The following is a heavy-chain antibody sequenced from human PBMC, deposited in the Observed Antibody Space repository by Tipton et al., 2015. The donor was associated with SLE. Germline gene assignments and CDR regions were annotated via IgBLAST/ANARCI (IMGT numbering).Heavy chain of an antibody. CDR1: GSTFSYYY. V-gene: IGHV3-11*01. D-gene: IGHD7-27*01. J-gene: IGHJ4*02. Sequence: QLVQSGGGLVKPGGSLRLSCAASGSTFSYYYMSWIRQAPGKGLEWVSYINSGGNTMYYADSVKGRFSISRDNAKNSLHLQMNSLRAEDSAVYYCATGRAGEDGYWGQGTLVTVS. CDR2: INSGGNTM. CDR3: ATGRAGEDGY.